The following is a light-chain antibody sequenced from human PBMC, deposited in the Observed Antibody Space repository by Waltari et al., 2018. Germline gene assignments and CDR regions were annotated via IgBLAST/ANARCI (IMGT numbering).Light chain of an antibody. CDR1: QSVSIW. V-gene: IGKV1-5*03. J-gene: IGKJ1*01. CDR2: KSS. CDR3: QQYQSYSPLT. Sequence: DIQMTQSPSTLSASVGDRVTITCRASQSVSIWLAWYQQKPGKAPKLLIYKSSSLESGVPLRFSGRGSGTEFTLTISGLQPDDFGTYYCQQYQSYSPLTFGQGTKVE.